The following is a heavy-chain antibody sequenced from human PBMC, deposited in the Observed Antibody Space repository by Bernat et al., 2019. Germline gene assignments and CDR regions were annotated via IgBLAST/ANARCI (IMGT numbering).Heavy chain of an antibody. CDR2: ISGDGGST. CDR3: AKVGASLDLLQKDYYYGMDV. V-gene: IGHV3-43*02. J-gene: IGHJ6*02. Sequence: EVQLVESGGGVVQPGGSLRLSCAASGFPFDDYAMHWVRQAPGKGLEWVSLISGDGGSTYYADSVKGRFTISRDNSKNSLYLQMNSLRTEDTALYYCAKVGASLDLLQKDYYYGMDVWGQGTTVTVSS. D-gene: IGHD1-26*01. CDR1: GFPFDDYA.